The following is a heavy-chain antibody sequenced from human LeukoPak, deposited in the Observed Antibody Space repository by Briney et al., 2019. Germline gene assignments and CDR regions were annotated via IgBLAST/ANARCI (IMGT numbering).Heavy chain of an antibody. CDR3: TQVRSGASGY. Sequence: GGSLRLSCSASGFTFGDYAVSWSRQAPGKGLEWVGSITSKAYGGTTEYAASVKGRFTISRDDSKSIAYLQMNSLKAEDTAVYYCTQVRSGASGYWGQGTLVTVSS. J-gene: IGHJ4*02. CDR2: ITSKAYGGTT. CDR1: GFTFGDYA. D-gene: IGHD3-10*01. V-gene: IGHV3-49*03.